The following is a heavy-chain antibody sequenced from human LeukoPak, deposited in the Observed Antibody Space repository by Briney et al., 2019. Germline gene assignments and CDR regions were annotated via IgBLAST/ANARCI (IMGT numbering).Heavy chain of an antibody. J-gene: IGHJ3*02. V-gene: IGHV4-61*02. Sequence: TSETLSLTCTVSGGSISSGSYYWSWIRQPAGKGLEWVGRIYTSGTTNYNPSLKSRVTISMDTSKNQFSLKLSSVTAADTAVYYCARGVRHSNHEGLLPDTFDIWGQGTMVTVSS. CDR3: ARGVRHSNHEGLLPDTFDI. CDR1: GGSISSGSYY. D-gene: IGHD4-11*01. CDR2: IYTSGTT.